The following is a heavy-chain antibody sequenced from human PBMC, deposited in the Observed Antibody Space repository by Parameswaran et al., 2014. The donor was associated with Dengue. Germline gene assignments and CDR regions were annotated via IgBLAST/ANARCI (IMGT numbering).Heavy chain of an antibody. D-gene: IGHD3-3*01. CDR2: IIPILGTT. CDR3: ASPRYDFWTGPITYPRYFYGMDV. Sequence: SWVRQAPGQGLEWMGGIIPILGTTNYAQKFQGRVTITVGESQSTAYMEVKSLSSEDTAVYYCASPRYDFWTGPITYPRYFYGMDVWGQGTTVTVSS. J-gene: IGHJ6*02. V-gene: IGHV1-69*01.